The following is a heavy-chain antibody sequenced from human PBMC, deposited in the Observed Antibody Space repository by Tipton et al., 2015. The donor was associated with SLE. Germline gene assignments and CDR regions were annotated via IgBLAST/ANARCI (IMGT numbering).Heavy chain of an antibody. J-gene: IGHJ6*02. Sequence: TLSLTCTVSGDSISSGDYYWTWIRQTPGKGLEWIGFIYDTGNIYYNPSLKSRVTISVDTSKNQFSLKVSSVTAADTAVYYCAKIVSSYGGPGTVWGQGTTVTVSS. CDR3: AKIVSSYGGPGTV. D-gene: IGHD4-23*01. CDR1: GDSISSGDYY. CDR2: IYDTGNI. V-gene: IGHV4-30-4*01.